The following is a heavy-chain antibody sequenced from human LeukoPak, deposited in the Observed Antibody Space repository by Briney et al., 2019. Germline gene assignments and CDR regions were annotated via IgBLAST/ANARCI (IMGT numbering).Heavy chain of an antibody. D-gene: IGHD3-10*02. Sequence: GESLKISCKGSGYSFTSYWIGWVRQMPGKGLEWMGIIYPGDSDTRYSPSFQGQVTISADKSTSTAYLQWSSLKASDTAMYYCARAESFVPYYYYGMDVWGQGTTVTVSS. J-gene: IGHJ6*02. CDR1: GYSFTSYW. CDR2: IYPGDSDT. CDR3: ARAESFVPYYYYGMDV. V-gene: IGHV5-51*01.